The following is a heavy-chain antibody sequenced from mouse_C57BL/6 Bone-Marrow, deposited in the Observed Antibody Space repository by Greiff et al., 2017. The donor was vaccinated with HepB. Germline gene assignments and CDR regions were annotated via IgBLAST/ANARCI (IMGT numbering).Heavy chain of an antibody. CDR1: GFTFSDYY. J-gene: IGHJ4*01. V-gene: IGHV5-16*01. CDR3: ARSGGNYVRYYAMDY. Sequence: EVQRVESEGGLVQPGSSMKLSCTASGFTFSDYYMAWVRQVPEKGLEWVANINYDGSSTYYLDSLKSRFIISRDNAKNILYLQMSSLKSEDTATYYCARSGGNYVRYYAMDYWGQGTSVTVSS. CDR2: INYDGSST. D-gene: IGHD2-1*01.